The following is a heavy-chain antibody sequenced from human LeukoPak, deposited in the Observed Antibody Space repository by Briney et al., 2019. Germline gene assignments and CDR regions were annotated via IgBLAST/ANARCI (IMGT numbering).Heavy chain of an antibody. CDR1: GFTFSGHW. D-gene: IGHD6-6*01. J-gene: IGHJ3*02. Sequence: PGGSLRLSCAASGFTFSGHWMSWVRQAPGKGLEWVASIRQDGSEKHYVDSVEGRFTISRDNAKNSLHLQMNSLRAEDTAVYYCAKGSSRPPNAFDIWGQGHWSPSPQ. CDR2: IRQDGSEK. CDR3: AKGSSRPPNAFDI. V-gene: IGHV3-7*01.